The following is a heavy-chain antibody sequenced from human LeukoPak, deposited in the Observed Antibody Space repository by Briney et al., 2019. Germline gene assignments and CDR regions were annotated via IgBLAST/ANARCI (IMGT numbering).Heavy chain of an antibody. D-gene: IGHD3-3*01. J-gene: IGHJ4*02. Sequence: SETLSLTCTVSGGSISSYYWSWIRQPPGKGLEWIGYIYYSGSTNYNPSLNSRVTISVDTSKNQFSLKLSSVTAADTAVYYCARSYEADFWSGYYTVGYFDYWGQGTLVTVSS. CDR2: IYYSGST. V-gene: IGHV4-59*01. CDR3: ARSYEADFWSGYYTVGYFDY. CDR1: GGSISSYY.